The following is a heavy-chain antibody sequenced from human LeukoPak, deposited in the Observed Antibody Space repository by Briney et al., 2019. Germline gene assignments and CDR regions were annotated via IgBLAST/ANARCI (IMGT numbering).Heavy chain of an antibody. Sequence: GGSLRLSCAASGFTFSDYYMSWIRQAPGKGLEWVAYISSSNSSTNYADSVKGRFTISRDNAKNSLYLQMNSLRAEDTAVYYCARVPGKYAFDIWGQGTMVTVSA. CDR1: GFTFSDYY. D-gene: IGHD3-10*01. J-gene: IGHJ3*02. CDR3: ARVPGKYAFDI. V-gene: IGHV3-11*05. CDR2: ISSSNSST.